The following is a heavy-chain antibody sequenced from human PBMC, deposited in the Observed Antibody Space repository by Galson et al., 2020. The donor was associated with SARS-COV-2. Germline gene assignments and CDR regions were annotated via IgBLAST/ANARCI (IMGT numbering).Heavy chain of an antibody. V-gene: IGHV4-39*01. CDR2: IYYTGST. CDR1: GGSISSRSDY. J-gene: IGHJ5*02. Sequence: ETSETLSLTCTVSGGSISSRSDYWGWIRQPPGKGLEWIGSIYYTGSTYDNPSVKSRVTTSVDTSKNQFSLNLSSVTAADTAIYYCVKQGLTLDGRHWFDPWGQGTLVTVSS. D-gene: IGHD1-1*01. CDR3: VKQGLTLDGRHWFDP.